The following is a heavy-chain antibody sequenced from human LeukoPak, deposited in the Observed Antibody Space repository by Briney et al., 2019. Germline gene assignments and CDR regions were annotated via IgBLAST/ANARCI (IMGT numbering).Heavy chain of an antibody. D-gene: IGHD6-13*01. CDR1: RYTFTSYD. V-gene: IGHV1-8*01. CDR2: MNPNSGNT. CDR3: ARDHGLGYSSRMDV. Sequence: ASVKVSCKASRYTFTSYDINWVRQATGQGLEWMGWMNPNSGNTDYAQKFQGRVTMTEDTSTDTAYMELSSLRSEDTAVYYCARDHGLGYSSRMDVWGKGTTVTVSS. J-gene: IGHJ6*04.